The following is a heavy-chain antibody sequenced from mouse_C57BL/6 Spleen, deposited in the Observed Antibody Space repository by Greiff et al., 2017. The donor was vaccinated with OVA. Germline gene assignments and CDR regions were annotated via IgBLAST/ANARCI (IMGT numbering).Heavy chain of an antibody. CDR1: GFTFSSYA. CDR3: TREGSYDGYYVYYFDY. D-gene: IGHD2-3*01. J-gene: IGHJ2*01. V-gene: IGHV5-9-1*02. CDR2: ISSGGDYI. Sequence: EVKLVESGEGLVKPGGSLKLSCAASGFTFSSYAMSWVRQTPEQRLEWVAYISSGGDYIYYADTVKGRFTISRANARNTLYLQMSRLKSEDTAMYYCTREGSYDGYYVYYFDYWGQGTTLTVSS.